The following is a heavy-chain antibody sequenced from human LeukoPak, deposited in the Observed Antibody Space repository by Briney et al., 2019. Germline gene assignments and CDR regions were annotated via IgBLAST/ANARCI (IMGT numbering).Heavy chain of an antibody. CDR3: ARGPSEYSSSSDTFDV. D-gene: IGHD6-6*01. CDR1: GYTFTRYY. J-gene: IGHJ3*01. Sequence: ASVKVSCKASGYTFTRYYMHWARQAPGQGLEWMGIINPSGGSTSYAQKFQVRVTMTRDMSTSTVYMELSSLRSEDTAVYYCARGPSEYSSSSDTFDVWGQGTMVTVSS. CDR2: INPSGGST. V-gene: IGHV1-46*01.